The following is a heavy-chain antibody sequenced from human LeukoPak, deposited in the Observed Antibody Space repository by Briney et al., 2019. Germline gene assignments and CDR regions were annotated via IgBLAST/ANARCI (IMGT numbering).Heavy chain of an antibody. J-gene: IGHJ4*02. D-gene: IGHD1-26*01. CDR1: GFTFSSYG. Sequence: GSLRLSCAASGFTFSSYGMHWVRQAPGKGLEWVAFIRYDGSNKYYADSVKGRFTISRDNSKNTLYLQMNSLRAEDTAVYYCARTSGSYQRLFDYWGQGTLVTVSS. CDR2: IRYDGSNK. CDR3: ARTSGSYQRLFDY. V-gene: IGHV3-30*02.